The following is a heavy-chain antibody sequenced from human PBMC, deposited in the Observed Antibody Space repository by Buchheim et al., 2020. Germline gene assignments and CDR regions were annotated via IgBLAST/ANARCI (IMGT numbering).Heavy chain of an antibody. CDR3: ARDSVRNYYGSGSLYWFDP. V-gene: IGHV3-33*01. CDR1: GFTFSRYG. Sequence: QVQLVESGGGVVQPGRSLRLSCAASGFTFSRYGMHWVRQAPGKGLEWVAVIWYDGSNKYYGDSVKGRFTISRDNSKNTLYLQMNSLRAEDTAVYYCARDSVRNYYGSGSLYWFDPWGQGT. D-gene: IGHD3-10*01. CDR2: IWYDGSNK. J-gene: IGHJ5*02.